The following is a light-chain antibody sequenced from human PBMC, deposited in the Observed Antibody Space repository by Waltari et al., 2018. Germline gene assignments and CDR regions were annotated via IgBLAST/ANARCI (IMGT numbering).Light chain of an antibody. CDR1: SSDVGGYNY. CDR2: EVS. Sequence: QSALTQPPSASGSPGQSVTISCTGTSSDVGGYNYVSWYQQHPRQAPKLMIYEVSKRPSGVPDRFSGSKSGNTASLTVSGLRAEDEADYYCSSYAGNNNVVFGGGTKLTVL. J-gene: IGLJ2*01. V-gene: IGLV2-8*01. CDR3: SSYAGNNNVV.